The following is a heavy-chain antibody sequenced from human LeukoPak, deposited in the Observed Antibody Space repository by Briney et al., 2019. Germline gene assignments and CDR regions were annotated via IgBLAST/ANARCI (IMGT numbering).Heavy chain of an antibody. V-gene: IGHV1-2*02. CDR2: INPNSGGT. J-gene: IGHJ5*02. CDR3: ARAHLALVRGAAGFDP. CDR1: GYTFTGYY. D-gene: IGHD3-10*01. Sequence: GASVKVSCKASGYTFTGYYMHWVRQAPGQGLEWMGWINPNSGGTNYAHKFQGRVTMTRDTSISTAYMDLSRLRSGDTAVYYCARAHLALVRGAAGFDPWGQGTLVTVSS.